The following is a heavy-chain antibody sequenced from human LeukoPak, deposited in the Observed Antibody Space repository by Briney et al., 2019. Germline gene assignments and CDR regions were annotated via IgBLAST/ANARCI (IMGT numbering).Heavy chain of an antibody. CDR1: GGSISSSSYY. J-gene: IGHJ3*02. D-gene: IGHD6-13*01. Sequence: SETLSLTCTVSGGSISSSSYYWGWIRQPPGKGLEWIGSIYYSGSTYYNPSLKSRVTISVDTSKNQFSLKLSSVTAADTAVYYCARSEQLVLDAFDIWGQGTMVTVSS. V-gene: IGHV4-39*07. CDR3: ARSEQLVLDAFDI. CDR2: IYYSGST.